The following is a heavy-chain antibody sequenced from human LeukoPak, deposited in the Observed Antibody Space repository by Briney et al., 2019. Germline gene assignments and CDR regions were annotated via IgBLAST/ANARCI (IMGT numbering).Heavy chain of an antibody. CDR2: IYHTGST. D-gene: IGHD1-26*01. Sequence: SETLSLTCSVSGGPITEYYWSWIRQPPGKGLEWIGYIYHTGSTNYSPFLKSRLTMSVDASRNQFSLKLVSVTAADTGVYYCARDRGTTGYYYLDSWGQGILVTVSS. CDR1: GGPITEYY. V-gene: IGHV4-59*01. CDR3: ARDRGTTGYYYLDS. J-gene: IGHJ4*02.